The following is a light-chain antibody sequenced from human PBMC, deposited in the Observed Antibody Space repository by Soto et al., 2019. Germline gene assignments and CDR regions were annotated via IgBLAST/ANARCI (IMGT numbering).Light chain of an antibody. V-gene: IGLV1-40*01. CDR3: QSYDSSLSGSV. Sequence: QSVLTQPPSVSGAPGQRVTISCTGSSSNIGAGYGVHWYRQLPGAAPTLLIHGNDNRPSGVPDRFSGSKSGTSASLAITGLQAEDEADYHCQSYDSSLSGSVFGGGTKLTVL. J-gene: IGLJ2*01. CDR2: GND. CDR1: SSNIGAGYG.